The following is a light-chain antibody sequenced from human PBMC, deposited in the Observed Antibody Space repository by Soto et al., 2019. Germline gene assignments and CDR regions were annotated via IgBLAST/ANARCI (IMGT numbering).Light chain of an antibody. CDR3: QQYGVSPT. J-gene: IGKJ4*01. CDR2: GAS. Sequence: EIVLTQSPGTLSLSPGERATLSCRASQTISNTFLAWYQQRPGQAPRLRIYGASGRAAGIPDRFSGSGSGTDFTLSISRLEPEDFAVYYCQQYGVSPTFGGGTKVEIK. V-gene: IGKV3-20*01. CDR1: QTISNTF.